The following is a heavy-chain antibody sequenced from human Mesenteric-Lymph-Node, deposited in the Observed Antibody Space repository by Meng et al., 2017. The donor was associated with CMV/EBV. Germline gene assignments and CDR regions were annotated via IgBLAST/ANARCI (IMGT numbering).Heavy chain of an antibody. V-gene: IGHV3-7*01. D-gene: IGHD2-2*01. CDR2: INQDGSEK. CDR3: ARLKRDQLHHGGIMYFYYGMDV. Sequence: GGSLRLSCAASGFPFRSSWMGWVRQAPGKGLAWVANINQDGSEKYYMDSVKGRFTISRDNAKSSLYLQMYSMRAEDTAVFYCARLKRDQLHHGGIMYFYYGMDVWGQGTTVTVSS. J-gene: IGHJ6*02. CDR1: GFPFRSSW.